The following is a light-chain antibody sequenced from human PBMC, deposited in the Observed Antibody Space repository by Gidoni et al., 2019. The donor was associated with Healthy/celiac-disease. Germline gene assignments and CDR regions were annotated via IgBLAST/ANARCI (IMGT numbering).Light chain of an antibody. CDR1: NIESKS. CDR3: QVWDSSSDHRV. V-gene: IGLV3-21*04. Sequence: SYLLTQPPSVSVAPGKTARITCGGNNIESKSVPWDQQKPGQAPVLVIYYDSDRPSGIPERFSGSNSGNTATLTISRVEAGDEADYYCQVWDSSSDHRVFGGGTKLTVL. J-gene: IGLJ3*02. CDR2: YDS.